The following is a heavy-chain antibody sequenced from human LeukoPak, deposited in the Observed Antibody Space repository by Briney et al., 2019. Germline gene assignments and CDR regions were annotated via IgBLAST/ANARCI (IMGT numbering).Heavy chain of an antibody. CDR1: GYTFTTSY. Sequence: ASVKVSCKASGYTFTTSYINWVRQAPGQGLEWMGWVSAYNGKTSYAQKFQGRVTMTTDSSTNTAYMDLTSLRSDDTAVYYCARGGTYYPRIDYWGQGNQVTVSS. V-gene: IGHV1-18*01. CDR3: ARGGTYYPRIDY. CDR2: VSAYNGKT. D-gene: IGHD1-26*01. J-gene: IGHJ4*02.